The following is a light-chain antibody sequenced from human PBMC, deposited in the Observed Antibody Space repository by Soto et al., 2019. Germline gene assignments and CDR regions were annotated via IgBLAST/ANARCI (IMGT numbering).Light chain of an antibody. Sequence: QSVLTHPPSASGTPGQRVTISCSGSSSSIGSNSVSWYQQVPGTAPKLLVYRNNQRPSGVPDRFSGSKSGASASLAISGLQSEDEADFYCAAWDDSLNGWVFGGGTKVTVL. CDR1: SSSIGSNS. V-gene: IGLV1-44*01. CDR3: AAWDDSLNGWV. CDR2: RNN. J-gene: IGLJ3*02.